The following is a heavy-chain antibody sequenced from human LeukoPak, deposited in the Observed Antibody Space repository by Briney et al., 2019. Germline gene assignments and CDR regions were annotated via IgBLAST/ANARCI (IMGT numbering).Heavy chain of an antibody. CDR3: ARARYGDSDFDY. J-gene: IGHJ4*02. CDR1: GGSFSGYY. V-gene: IGHV4-34*01. D-gene: IGHD4-17*01. Sequence: PSETLSLTCAVYGGSFSGYYWSWIRQPPGKGLELIGEINHSGSTNYNPSLKSRVTISVDTSKNQFSLKLNSVTAADTPVYYCARARYGDSDFDYWGQGTLVTVSS. CDR2: INHSGST.